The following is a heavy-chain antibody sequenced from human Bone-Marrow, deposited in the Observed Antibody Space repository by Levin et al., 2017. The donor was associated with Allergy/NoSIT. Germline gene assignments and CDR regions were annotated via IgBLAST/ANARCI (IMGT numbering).Heavy chain of an antibody. J-gene: IGHJ2*01. Sequence: SCTASGFTFSDTYMTWIRQTPGKGLEWVSYISGSGNSISYADSVKGRFTISRDNSKNSLYLQMNSLGDDDTAFYYRARDKGDCRGGRCYWYFDLWGSGALVTVSS. V-gene: IGHV3-11*01. CDR1: GFTFSDTY. CDR2: ISGSGNSI. D-gene: IGHD2-15*01. CDR3: ARDKGDCRGGRCYWYFDL.